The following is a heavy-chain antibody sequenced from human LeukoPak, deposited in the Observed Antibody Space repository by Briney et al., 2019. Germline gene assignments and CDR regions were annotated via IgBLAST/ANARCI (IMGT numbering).Heavy chain of an antibody. Sequence: GGSLRLSCAASGFTFSSSAMTWGRQAPGKGLEWVSAFIGSGGSPYYADSVKGRFTTSIDNSKNTLYLQMNSLRTEDTAVYYCAKDRGYSGYDWGQGTLVTVSS. V-gene: IGHV3-23*01. CDR1: GFTFSSSA. D-gene: IGHD5-12*01. CDR3: AKDRGYSGYD. CDR2: FIGSGGSP. J-gene: IGHJ4*02.